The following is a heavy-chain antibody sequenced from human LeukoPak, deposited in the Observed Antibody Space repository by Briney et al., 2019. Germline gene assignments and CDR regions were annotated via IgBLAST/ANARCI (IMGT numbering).Heavy chain of an antibody. CDR3: ASRKEYSTSSVFY. CDR1: GFTFSSYA. J-gene: IGHJ4*02. V-gene: IGHV3-23*01. CDR2: ISGNGGST. D-gene: IGHD6-6*01. Sequence: GGSLRLSCAASGFTFSSYAMSWVRQAPGKGLEWVSVISGNGGSTYYADSVKGRFSISRDNSKNTLYLQMNSLRAEDTALYYCASRKEYSTSSVFYWGQGTLVTVSS.